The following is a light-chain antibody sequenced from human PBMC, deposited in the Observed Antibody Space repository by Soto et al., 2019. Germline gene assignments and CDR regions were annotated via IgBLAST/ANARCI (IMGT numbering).Light chain of an antibody. V-gene: IGKV1-9*01. J-gene: IGKJ3*01. CDR2: AAS. Sequence: DMQLTQSPSFLSASVGDRVTITCRASQNINTFLAWYQQKPGKAPNLLIFAASTLLGGVPSRFSGSGSGTELSLTISSLQPEDFATYYCQQLNTYPFTVGPGTKVDI. CDR3: QQLNTYPFT. CDR1: QNINTF.